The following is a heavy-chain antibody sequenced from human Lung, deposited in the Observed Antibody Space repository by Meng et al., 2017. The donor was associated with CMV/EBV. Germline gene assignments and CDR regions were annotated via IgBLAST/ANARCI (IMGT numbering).Heavy chain of an antibody. CDR3: AREGSYQLPAPRWFDP. V-gene: IGHV3-30-3*01. J-gene: IGHJ5*02. CDR2: ISYDGSNK. D-gene: IGHD2-2*01. Sequence: SLKISXAAPGITFSSYAMHWVRQAPGKGLEWVAVISYDGSNKYYADSVKGRFTISRDNSKNTLYLQMNSLRAEDTAVHYCAREGSYQLPAPRWFDPWGQGTLVXVSS. CDR1: GITFSSYA.